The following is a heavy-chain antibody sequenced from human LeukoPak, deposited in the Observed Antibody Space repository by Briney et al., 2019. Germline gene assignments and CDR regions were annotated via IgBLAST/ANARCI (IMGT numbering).Heavy chain of an antibody. CDR3: ARVGYSTGRHFDY. CDR2: IFYSGNT. Sequence: PSETLSLTCTVSGVSISSGDYYWSWIRQPPGKGLEWIGHIFYSGNTYYNPSLKSRVTISMDTSRNQFSLKLSSVTAADTAMYYCARVGYSTGRHFDYWGQGALVTVSS. CDR1: GVSISSGDYY. V-gene: IGHV4-30-4*01. D-gene: IGHD6-19*01. J-gene: IGHJ4*02.